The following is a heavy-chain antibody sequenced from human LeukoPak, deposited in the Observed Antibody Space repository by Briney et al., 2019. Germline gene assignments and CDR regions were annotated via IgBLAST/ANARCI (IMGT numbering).Heavy chain of an antibody. V-gene: IGHV4-59*01. CDR1: GGSISSYY. Sequence: PSETLSLTCSVSGGSISSYYWSWIRQPPGKGLEWVGYIYYTGSTNYNPSLESRVTISIDTSKEQLSLKLRSVTAADTAVYYCARDRRESSKPNDAFDIWGQGTMVTVSS. CDR3: ARDRRESSKPNDAFDI. D-gene: IGHD4-11*01. CDR2: IYYTGST. J-gene: IGHJ3*02.